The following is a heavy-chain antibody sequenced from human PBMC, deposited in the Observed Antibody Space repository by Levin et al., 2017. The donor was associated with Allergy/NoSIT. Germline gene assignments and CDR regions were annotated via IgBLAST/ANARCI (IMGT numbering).Heavy chain of an antibody. CDR2: ISWNSGSI. CDR3: AKGQSYHDTNGYCDY. V-gene: IGHV3-9*01. D-gene: IGHD3-22*01. J-gene: IGHJ4*02. Sequence: GGSLRLSCAASGFTFDDYAMHWVRQAPGKGLEWVSGISWNSGSIGYADSVKGRFTISRDNAKNSLFLQMNSLRAEDTALYYCAKGQSYHDTNGYCDYWGQGTLVTVSS. CDR1: GFTFDDYA.